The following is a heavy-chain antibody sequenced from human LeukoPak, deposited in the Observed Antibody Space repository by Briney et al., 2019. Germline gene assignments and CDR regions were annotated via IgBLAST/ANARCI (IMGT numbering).Heavy chain of an antibody. CDR1: GYTFTGYY. D-gene: IGHD3-22*01. CDR2: INPNSGGT. V-gene: IGHV1-2*02. J-gene: IGHJ4*02. CDR3: ARREGTYYYDSSGYQPLDY. Sequence: GASVKVSCKASGYTFTGYYMHWVRQAPGQGLEWMGWINPNSGGTNYAQKFQGRVTMTRDTSISTAYMELSRLRSDDTAVYYCARREGTYYYDSSGYQPLDYWGQGTLVTVSP.